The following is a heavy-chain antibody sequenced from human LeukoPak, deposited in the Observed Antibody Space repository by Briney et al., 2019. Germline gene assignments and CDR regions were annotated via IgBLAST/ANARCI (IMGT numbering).Heavy chain of an antibody. CDR2: IYSSGST. Sequence: SSETLSLTCTVSGGSLSSYYWTWIRQPPGKGLEWIGYIYSSGSTNYNPSLKGRVTISLDTSKNQFSLRLMSVTAADRAMYYCARAPASVVGATDYWGQGTLVTVSS. CDR3: ARAPASVVGATDY. D-gene: IGHD1-26*01. J-gene: IGHJ4*02. CDR1: GGSLSSYY. V-gene: IGHV4-59*08.